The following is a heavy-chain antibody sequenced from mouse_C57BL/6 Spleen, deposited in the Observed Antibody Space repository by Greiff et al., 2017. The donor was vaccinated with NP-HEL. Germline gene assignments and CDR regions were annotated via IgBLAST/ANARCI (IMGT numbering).Heavy chain of an antibody. J-gene: IGHJ3*01. V-gene: IGHV1-50*01. CDR1: GYTFTSYW. CDR2: IDPSDSYT. CDR3: AIYYYGSSPFDY. Sequence: VQLQQPGAELVKPGASVKLSCKASGYTFTSYWMQWVKQRPGQGLEWIGEIDPSDSYTNYNQKFKGKATLTVDTSSSTAYMQLSSLTSEDSAVYYCAIYYYGSSPFDYWGQGTLVTVSA. D-gene: IGHD1-1*01.